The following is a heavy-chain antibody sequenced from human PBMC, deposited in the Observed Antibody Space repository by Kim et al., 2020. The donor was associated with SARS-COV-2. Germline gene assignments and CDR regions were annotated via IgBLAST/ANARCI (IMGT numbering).Heavy chain of an antibody. Sequence: GGSLRLSCAASGFTFSSYAMHWVRQAPDKGLEWVAVISYDGSNKYYADSVKGRFTISRDNSKNTLYLQMNSLRAEDTAVYYCASASGGGYSGPADYWGQGTLVTVSS. V-gene: IGHV3-30*04. D-gene: IGHD5-12*01. J-gene: IGHJ4*02. CDR2: ISYDGSNK. CDR1: GFTFSSYA. CDR3: ASASGGGYSGPADY.